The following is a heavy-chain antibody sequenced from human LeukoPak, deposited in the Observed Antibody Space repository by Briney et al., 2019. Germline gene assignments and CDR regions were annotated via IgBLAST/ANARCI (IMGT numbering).Heavy chain of an antibody. CDR3: ARHGGYNYAHIDS. J-gene: IGHJ4*02. D-gene: IGHD5-18*01. V-gene: IGHV4-39*01. Sequence: SETLSLTCSVSGGSISSSTYSWGWIRQPPGKGLEWIGNIFYDGNTYYDPSLKSRVTISVDKSKTEISLKLKSVSATDTALYYCARHGGYNYAHIDSWGQGTLVTVSS. CDR2: IFYDGNT. CDR1: GGSISSSTYS.